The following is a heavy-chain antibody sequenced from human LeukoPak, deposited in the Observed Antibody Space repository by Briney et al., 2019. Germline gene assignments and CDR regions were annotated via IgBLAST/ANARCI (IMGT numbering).Heavy chain of an antibody. CDR1: GGSISSSSYY. CDR3: ARHYYYYGMDV. V-gene: IGHV4-39*01. Sequence: SETLSLTCTVSGGSISSSSYYWGWIRQPPGKGLEWIGSIYYSGSTYYNPSLKSRVTISVDTSKNQFTLKLSSVTAADTAVYYCARHYYYYGMDVWGQGTTVTVSS. J-gene: IGHJ6*02. CDR2: IYYSGST.